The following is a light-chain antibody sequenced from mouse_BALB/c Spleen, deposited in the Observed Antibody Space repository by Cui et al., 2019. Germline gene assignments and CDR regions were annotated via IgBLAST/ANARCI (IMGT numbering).Light chain of an antibody. V-gene: IGKV6-23*01. CDR1: QDVGTA. CDR3: QQDRSYPLT. Sequence: DIVMTQSHKFMSTSVGDSVSITCKASQDVGTAVGWYQQKPGQSPKLLIYWASTRHTGVPDRVRGSGSGTDFTLTISNVQSEDLADYFCQQDRSYPLTFGAGTKLEMK. CDR2: WAS. J-gene: IGKJ5*01.